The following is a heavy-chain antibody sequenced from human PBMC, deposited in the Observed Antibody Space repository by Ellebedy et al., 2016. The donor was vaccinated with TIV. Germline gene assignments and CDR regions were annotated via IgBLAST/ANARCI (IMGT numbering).Heavy chain of an antibody. D-gene: IGHD3-16*01. CDR1: GFTFSSYG. CDR2: IVSNGDST. V-gene: IGHV3-64D*06. CDR3: VKAWGD. J-gene: IGHJ4*02. Sequence: GESLKISCAASGFTFSSYGMHCVRQDPGKGLEYISAIVSNGDSTYYANSVKGRFTISRDNSKNTLYLQMSSLRPEDTAVYYCVKAWGDWGQGTLVTVSS.